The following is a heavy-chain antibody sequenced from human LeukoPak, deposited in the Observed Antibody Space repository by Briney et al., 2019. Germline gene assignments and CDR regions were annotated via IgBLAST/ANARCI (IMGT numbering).Heavy chain of an antibody. J-gene: IGHJ4*02. V-gene: IGHV3-23*01. CDR3: AKAPHHFDY. CDR2: ISGSGTTT. CDR1: GFTFSNHV. Sequence: GGSLRLSCAASGFTFSNHVMSWVRQTPGKGLQWVSGISGSGTTTYYADSVKGRFTISRDNSKNTLYLQMNSLRAEDTAVYYCAKAPHHFDYWGQGTLVTVSS.